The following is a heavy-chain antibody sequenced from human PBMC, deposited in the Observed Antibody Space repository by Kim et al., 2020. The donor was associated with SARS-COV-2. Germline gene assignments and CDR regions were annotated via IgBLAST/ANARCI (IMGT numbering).Heavy chain of an antibody. V-gene: IGHV3-15*01. Sequence: GGSLRLSCAASGFTFSNAWMSWVRQAPGKGLEWVGRIKSKTDGGTTDYAAPVKGRFTISRDDSKNTLYLQMNSLKTEDTAVYYCTTKGSVAGTRMVDYWGQGTLVTVSS. CDR2: IKSKTDGGTT. J-gene: IGHJ4*02. D-gene: IGHD6-19*01. CDR3: TTKGSVAGTRMVDY. CDR1: GFTFSNAW.